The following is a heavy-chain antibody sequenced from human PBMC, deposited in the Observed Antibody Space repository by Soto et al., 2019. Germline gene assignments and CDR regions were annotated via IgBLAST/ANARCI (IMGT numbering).Heavy chain of an antibody. CDR3: ARESRCCSGGSCYFRPGIYY. CDR1: GGTFSSYA. V-gene: IGHV1-69*12. J-gene: IGHJ4*02. D-gene: IGHD2-15*01. Sequence: QFQLVQSGAEVKKPGSSVKVSCKSSGGTFSSYAISWVRQAPGQGLEWLGGIIAIFGTANYAQKFQCRVTITEDESTSTAYMELSSRRSEDTAVYYCARESRCCSGGSCYFRPGIYYSCQGTLVPVSS. CDR2: IIAIFGTA.